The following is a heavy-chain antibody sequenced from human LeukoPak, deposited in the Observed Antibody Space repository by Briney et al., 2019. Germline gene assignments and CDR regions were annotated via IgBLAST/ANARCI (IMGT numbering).Heavy chain of an antibody. D-gene: IGHD2-2*01. Sequence: GGSLRLSCAASGFTFSSYEMNWVRQAPGKGLEWVAVISYDGSNKYYADSVKGRFTISRDNSKNTLYLQMNSLRAEDTAVYYCAKGLVVRGYYYYGMDVWGKGTTVTVSS. J-gene: IGHJ6*04. CDR1: GFTFSSYE. CDR2: ISYDGSNK. V-gene: IGHV3-30*18. CDR3: AKGLVVRGYYYYGMDV.